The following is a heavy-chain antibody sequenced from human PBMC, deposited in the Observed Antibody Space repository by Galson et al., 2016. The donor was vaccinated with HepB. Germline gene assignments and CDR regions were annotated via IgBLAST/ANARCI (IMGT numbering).Heavy chain of an antibody. CDR2: ISHDGSNK. D-gene: IGHD3-9*01. CDR1: GFTFSTYG. Sequence: SLRLSCAASGFTFSTYGMHWVRQAPGEGLEWVAVISHDGSNKYYAATGKGRFTISRDNSKNPLFLQMNSLRAEDTAVYYCAKDQGGLRYYDWLTYTPLDYWGQGTLVTVSS. J-gene: IGHJ4*02. CDR3: AKDQGGLRYYDWLTYTPLDY. V-gene: IGHV3-30*18.